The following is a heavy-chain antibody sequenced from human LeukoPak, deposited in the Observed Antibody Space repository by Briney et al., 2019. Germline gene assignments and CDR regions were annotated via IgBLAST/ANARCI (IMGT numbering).Heavy chain of an antibody. V-gene: IGHV4-59*01. CDR3: ARALVDTAMGGTGVDP. CDR1: GGSISSYY. CDR2: IYYSGST. D-gene: IGHD5-18*01. Sequence: KPSETLSLTCTVSGGSISSYYWSWIRQPPGKGLEWIGYIYYSGSTNYNPSLKSRVTISVDTSKNQFSLKLTSVTAADTAVYYCARALVDTAMGGTGVDPWGQGTLVTVSS. J-gene: IGHJ5*02.